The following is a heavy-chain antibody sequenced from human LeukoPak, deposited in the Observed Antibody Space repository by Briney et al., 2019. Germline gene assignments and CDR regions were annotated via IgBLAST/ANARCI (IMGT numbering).Heavy chain of an antibody. CDR2: VYYSGST. CDR1: GASIRSSY. Sequence: SETLSLTCIVSGASIRSSYWSWIRQPPGKGLEWIGYVYYSGSTYYNPSLKSRVTISLDTSKNQLSLKLSSVTAADTAVYYCARESNYHGSGTGWFDPWGQGTLVTVSS. D-gene: IGHD3-10*01. V-gene: IGHV4-59*12. J-gene: IGHJ5*02. CDR3: ARESNYHGSGTGWFDP.